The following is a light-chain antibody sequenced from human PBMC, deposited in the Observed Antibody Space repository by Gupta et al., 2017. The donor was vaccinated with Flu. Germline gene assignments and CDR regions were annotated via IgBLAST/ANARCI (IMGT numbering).Light chain of an antibody. Sequence: QSALTQPRSVSGSPGQSVAISCHGTTSDIGTYHYVSWYQQHPAKAPKLMIYDVRKRPSGVPDRFSGSKSGTTASLTISGLQAEDEGDDYCCSYGATYPVGGGTKLTVL. V-gene: IGLV2-11*01. CDR1: TSDIGTYHY. J-gene: IGLJ2*01. CDR2: DVR. CDR3: CSYGATYP.